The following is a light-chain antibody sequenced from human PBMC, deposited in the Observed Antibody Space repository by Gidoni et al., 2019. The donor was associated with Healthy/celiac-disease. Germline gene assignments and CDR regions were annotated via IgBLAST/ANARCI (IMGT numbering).Light chain of an antibody. V-gene: IGKV1-5*01. CDR2: DAS. CDR3: LQYNSYSQT. Sequence: DIQMTQSPSTLSASVGDRVTITCRASQSISSWLAWYQQKPGKAPKLLIYDASSLESGVPSRFSGSGSGTEFTLTISSLQPDDFATYYCLQYNSYSQTFGQGTKLEIK. CDR1: QSISSW. J-gene: IGKJ2*01.